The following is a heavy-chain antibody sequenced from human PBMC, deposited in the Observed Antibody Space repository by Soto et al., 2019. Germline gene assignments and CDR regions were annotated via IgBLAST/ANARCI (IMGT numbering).Heavy chain of an antibody. V-gene: IGHV1-18*01. CDR1: GYTFTSYG. J-gene: IGHJ4*02. CDR2: ISAYNGNT. D-gene: IGHD6-13*01. CDR3: AGDWAAACPFDY. Sequence: QVQLVQSGAEVKKPGASVKVSCKASGYTFTSYGISWVRQAPGQGLEWMGWISAYNGNTNSAQKLQGRVTMTTDTTTSTAYMGLRSLSSDDTAVYYWAGDWAAACPFDYWGQGTLVTVSS.